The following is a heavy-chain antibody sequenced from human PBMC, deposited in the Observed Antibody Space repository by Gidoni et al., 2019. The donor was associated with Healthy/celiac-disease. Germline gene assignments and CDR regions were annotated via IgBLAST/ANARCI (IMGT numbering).Heavy chain of an antibody. CDR1: DFTVSSNY. CDR3: ATTTVSYGSFDY. Sequence: EVQLVESGGGLVQPGGSLRLSCAASDFTVSSNYMSWVRQAPGKGLEWVSVIYSGGSTYYADSVKGRFTISRDNSKNTLYLQMNSLRAEDTAVYYCATTTVSYGSFDYWGQGTLVTVSS. J-gene: IGHJ4*02. V-gene: IGHV3-66*02. CDR2: IYSGGST. D-gene: IGHD4-17*01.